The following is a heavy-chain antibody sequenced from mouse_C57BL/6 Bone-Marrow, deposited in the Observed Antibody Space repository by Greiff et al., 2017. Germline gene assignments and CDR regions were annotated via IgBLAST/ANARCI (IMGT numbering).Heavy chain of an antibody. Sequence: QVQLQQPGAELVKPGASVQLSCKASGYTFTSYWMHWVKQRPGQGLEWIGMIHPNSGSTNYNEKFKSKATLTVDKSSSTAYMQLSSLTSDDAAVYCGVYYGSSLYFDYWGQGTTLTVSS. J-gene: IGHJ2*01. CDR3: VYYGSSLYFDY. D-gene: IGHD1-1*01. CDR1: GYTFTSYW. V-gene: IGHV1-64*01. CDR2: IHPNSGST.